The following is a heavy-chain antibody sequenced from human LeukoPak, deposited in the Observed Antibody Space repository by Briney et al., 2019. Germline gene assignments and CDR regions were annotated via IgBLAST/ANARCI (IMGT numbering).Heavy chain of an antibody. V-gene: IGHV3-23*01. Sequence: PGGSLRLSCAASGFTFSNAWMSWVRQAPGKGLEWVSGISSSGSGGNTYYADSVKGRLTISRDSSRNTLFLHMNTLTAEDTAIYYCAKDRTVGASYSYFDLWGRGTLVTVSS. J-gene: IGHJ2*01. CDR1: GFTFSNAW. CDR3: AKDRTVGASYSYFDL. CDR2: ISSSGSGGNT. D-gene: IGHD1-26*01.